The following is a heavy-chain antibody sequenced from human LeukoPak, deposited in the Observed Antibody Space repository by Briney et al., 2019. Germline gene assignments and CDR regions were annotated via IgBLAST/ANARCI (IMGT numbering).Heavy chain of an antibody. D-gene: IGHD2-2*01. V-gene: IGHV4-59*01. CDR1: GGSINNYY. CDR3: ARGVVPAANYNWFDP. J-gene: IGHJ5*02. CDR2: IFYGGST. Sequence: SETLSLTCTVSGGSINNYYWSWIRQPPGKGLEWIGCIFYGGSTNYNPSLKSRVTISVDTSKNQFSLKLTSVTAADTAVYYCARGVVPAANYNWFDPWGQGTLVTVSS.